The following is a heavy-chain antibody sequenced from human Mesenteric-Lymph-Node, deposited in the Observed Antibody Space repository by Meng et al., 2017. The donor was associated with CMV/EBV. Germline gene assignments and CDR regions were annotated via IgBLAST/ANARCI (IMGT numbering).Heavy chain of an antibody. CDR3: ARDRESSTWGDYYYYGMDV. CDR2: IYYSGNT. CDR1: GGSISSSGYY. V-gene: IGHV4-39*07. D-gene: IGHD3-16*01. Sequence: GSLRLSCTVSGGSISSSGYYCCWIRQPPGKGPEWIGSIYYSGNTYYNPSLKSRVTISADTSKTQFSLRLTSVTAADTAVYYCARDRESSTWGDYYYYGMDVWGQGTTVTVSS. J-gene: IGHJ6*02.